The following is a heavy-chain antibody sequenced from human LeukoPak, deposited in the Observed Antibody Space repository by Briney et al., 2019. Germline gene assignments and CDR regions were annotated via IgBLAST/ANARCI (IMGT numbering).Heavy chain of an antibody. J-gene: IGHJ3*02. CDR3: ATSGRYFDWLSYAFDI. CDR1: GYTLTELS. D-gene: IGHD3-9*01. CDR2: FDPENGET. Sequence: ASVKVSCKVSGYTLTELSMHWVRQIPGKGLEWMGGFDPENGETIYAQKFQGRVTMTEDTSTDTAYMELSSLRYADTAVFYCATSGRYFDWLSYAFDIWGQGTMVTVSS. V-gene: IGHV1-24*01.